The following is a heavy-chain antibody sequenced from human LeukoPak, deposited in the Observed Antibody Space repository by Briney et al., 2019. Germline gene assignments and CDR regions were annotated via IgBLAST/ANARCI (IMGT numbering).Heavy chain of an antibody. CDR2: INNEGTDT. D-gene: IGHD1-1*01. V-gene: IGHV3-74*01. CDR1: GHTFSNHW. Sequence: GGSLRLSCVVSGHTFSNHWMHWVRQDPGKGLVWVSHINNEGTDTRYADSVKGRFTISRDNARSTVYLHMNSLRADDAALYYCATKRGNHQERVSFDYWGQGTLVTVSS. J-gene: IGHJ4*02. CDR3: ATKRGNHQERVSFDY.